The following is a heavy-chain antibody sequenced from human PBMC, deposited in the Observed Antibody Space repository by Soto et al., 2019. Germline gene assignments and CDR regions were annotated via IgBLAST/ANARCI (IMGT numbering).Heavy chain of an antibody. Sequence: GGSLRLSCAASGFTFSSYAMSWVRQAPGKGLEWVSAISGSGGSTYYADSVKGRFTISRDNSKNTLYLQMNSLRAEDTAVYYCDAVAATSRRTTVTTGSWGRADYWGQGTLVTVSS. CDR1: GFTFSSYA. CDR3: DAVAATSRRTTVTTGSWGRADY. V-gene: IGHV3-23*01. D-gene: IGHD4-17*01. CDR2: ISGSGGST. J-gene: IGHJ4*02.